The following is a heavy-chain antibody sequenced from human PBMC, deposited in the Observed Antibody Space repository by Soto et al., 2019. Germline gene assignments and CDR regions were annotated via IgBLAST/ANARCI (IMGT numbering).Heavy chain of an antibody. D-gene: IGHD2-21*02. Sequence: QVQLQESGPGLVKPSQTLSLTCTVSGGSISSGGYYWSWIRQHPGKGLEWIGYIYYSGSTYYNPSLKSRVTISVDTSKHQFSLKLSSVTAADTAVYYCARGALYCGGDCYIFQHWGQGTLVTVSS. V-gene: IGHV4-31*03. J-gene: IGHJ1*01. CDR3: ARGALYCGGDCYIFQH. CDR2: IYYSGST. CDR1: GGSISSGGYY.